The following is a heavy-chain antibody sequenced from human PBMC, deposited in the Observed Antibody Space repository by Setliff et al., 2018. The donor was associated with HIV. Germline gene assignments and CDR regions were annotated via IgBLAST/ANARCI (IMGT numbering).Heavy chain of an antibody. D-gene: IGHD3-16*01. CDR1: GGSISSSNW. CDR3: ARDGGSRVDQWFGY. V-gene: IGHV4-4*02. J-gene: IGHJ4*02. Sequence: PSETLSLPCAVSGGSISSSNWWSWVPQPPGKGLEWIGEIYHSGSTNYNPSLKSRVTISLDKSKNQFSLKLSSVTAADTAVYYCARDGGSRVDQWFGYWGQGTLVTVSS. CDR2: IYHSGST.